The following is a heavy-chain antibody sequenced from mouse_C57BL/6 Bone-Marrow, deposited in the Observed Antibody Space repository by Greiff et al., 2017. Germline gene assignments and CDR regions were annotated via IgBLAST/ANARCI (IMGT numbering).Heavy chain of an antibody. CDR3: AREAAQAAAMDY. V-gene: IGHV3-6*01. Sequence: EVKLQESGPGLVKPSQSLSLTCSVTGYSITSGYYWNWIRQFPGNKLEWMGYISYDGCNNYNPTLKNRISITRDTSKNQFSLTLNSVTTRDTAKYYCAREAAQAAAMDYWGQGTSVTVSS. D-gene: IGHD3-2*02. J-gene: IGHJ4*01. CDR1: GYSITSGYY. CDR2: ISYDGCN.